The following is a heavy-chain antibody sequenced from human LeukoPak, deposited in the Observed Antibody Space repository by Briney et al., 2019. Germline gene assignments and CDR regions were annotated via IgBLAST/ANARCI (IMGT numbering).Heavy chain of an antibody. V-gene: IGHV3-30-3*01. CDR2: ISYDGSNK. J-gene: IGHJ4*02. CDR3: ASGTGDLNY. CDR1: GFTFSNYA. D-gene: IGHD7-27*01. Sequence: GRSLRLSCAASGFTFSNYALHWVRQAPGKGLEWVAVISYDGSNKYYADSVKGRFTISRDNSKNTLYLQMKRLRAEDTAVYYCASGTGDLNYWGQGTLVTVSS.